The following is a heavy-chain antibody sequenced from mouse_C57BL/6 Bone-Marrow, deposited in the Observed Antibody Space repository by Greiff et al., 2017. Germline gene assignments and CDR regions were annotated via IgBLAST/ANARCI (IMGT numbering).Heavy chain of an antibody. V-gene: IGHV1-69*01. CDR1: GYTFTSYW. D-gene: IGHD2-5*01. CDR2: IDPSDSYT. CDR3: ARGYYSNY. Sequence: QVQLQQPGAELVMPGASVKLSCKASGYTFTSYWMHWVKQRPGQGLEWIGEIDPSDSYTTYNQKFKGKSTLTVDKSSSTAYMQLSSLTSEDSAVYYCARGYYSNYWGQGTTLTVSS. J-gene: IGHJ2*01.